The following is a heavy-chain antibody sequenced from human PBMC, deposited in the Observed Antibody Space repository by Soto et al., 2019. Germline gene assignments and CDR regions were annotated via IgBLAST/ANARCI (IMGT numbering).Heavy chain of an antibody. CDR2: ISGSGGST. Sequence: GGSLRLSCAASGFTFSSYWMSWVRQAPGKGLEWVSVISGSGGSTYYADSVKGRFTISRDNSKNTLYLQMNSLRAEDTAVYYCANDGTLVFVDYWGQGSLVTVSS. J-gene: IGHJ4*02. CDR3: ANDGTLVFVDY. V-gene: IGHV3-23*01. D-gene: IGHD3-10*02. CDR1: GFTFSSYW.